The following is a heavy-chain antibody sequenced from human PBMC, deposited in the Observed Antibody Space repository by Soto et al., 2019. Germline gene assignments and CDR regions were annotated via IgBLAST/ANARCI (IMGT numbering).Heavy chain of an antibody. V-gene: IGHV4-34*01. J-gene: IGHJ6*03. CDR2: INHSGST. CDR1: GGSFSGYY. Sequence: SETLSLSCAVYGGSFSGYYWSWIRQPPGKGLEWIGEINHSGSTNYNPSHKSRDTISVDTSKNQFSLKMNSVTAADMAVYFCASVRTSYYYHYYMDVWGKGTTVTVSS. CDR3: ASVRTSYYYHYYMDV.